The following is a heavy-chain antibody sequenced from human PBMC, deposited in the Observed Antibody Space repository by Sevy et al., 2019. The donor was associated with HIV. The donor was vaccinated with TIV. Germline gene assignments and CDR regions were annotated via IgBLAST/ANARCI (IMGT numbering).Heavy chain of an antibody. J-gene: IGHJ4*02. Sequence: GGSLRLSCAASGFTFSAYVMNWVRQGPGEGLEWVSSISSSGRYIYYADSVQGRFTISRDNAEDSLYLQMNNLRAEDTAVYYCARDALSGTSAYWGQGTLVTVSS. CDR3: ARDALSGTSAY. V-gene: IGHV3-21*01. CDR1: GFTFSAYV. D-gene: IGHD1-7*01. CDR2: ISSSGRYI.